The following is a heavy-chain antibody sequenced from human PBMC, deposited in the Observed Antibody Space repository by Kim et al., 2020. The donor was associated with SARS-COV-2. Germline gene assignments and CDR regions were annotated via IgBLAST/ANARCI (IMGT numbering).Heavy chain of an antibody. CDR2: IWYDGSNK. CDR3: ARKLLYCSSTSCSSYGMHV. Sequence: GESLRLSCAASGFTFSNYGIHWVRQAPGKGLEWVALIWYDGSNKYYADSVKGRFTMSRDNSKNTVSLQMNSLRAEDTAVYYCARKLLYCSSTSCSSYGMHVWGQGSTVTVSS. D-gene: IGHD2-2*01. V-gene: IGHV3-33*01. J-gene: IGHJ6*02. CDR1: GFTFSNYG.